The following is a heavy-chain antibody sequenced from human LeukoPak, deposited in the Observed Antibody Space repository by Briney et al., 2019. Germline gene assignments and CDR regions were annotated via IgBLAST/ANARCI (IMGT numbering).Heavy chain of an antibody. V-gene: IGHV1-18*01. Sequence: PGASVKVSCKASGYTFTSYGISWVRQAPGQGLEWMGWISAYNGNTNYAQKLQGRVTMTTDTSTSTAYMELRSLRSDDTAVYYCARAPLGIAVAGKMEFDYWGQGTLVTVSS. D-gene: IGHD6-19*01. J-gene: IGHJ4*02. CDR3: ARAPLGIAVAGKMEFDY. CDR2: ISAYNGNT. CDR1: GYTFTSYG.